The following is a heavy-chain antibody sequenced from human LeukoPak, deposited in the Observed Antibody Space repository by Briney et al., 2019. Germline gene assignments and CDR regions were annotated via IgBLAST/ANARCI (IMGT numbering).Heavy chain of an antibody. Sequence: GGSLRLSCAASGFTFSDYYMSWIRQAPGKGLEWVSYISSSGSTIYYADSVKGRFTISRDNAKSSLYLQMNSLRAEDTAVYYCARGWNYYDSSFDYWGQGTLVTVSS. CDR3: ARGWNYYDSSFDY. CDR2: ISSSGSTI. J-gene: IGHJ4*02. D-gene: IGHD3-22*01. V-gene: IGHV3-11*01. CDR1: GFTFSDYY.